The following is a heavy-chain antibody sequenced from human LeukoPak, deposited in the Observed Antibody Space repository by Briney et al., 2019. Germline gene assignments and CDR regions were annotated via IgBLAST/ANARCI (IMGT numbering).Heavy chain of an antibody. V-gene: IGHV1-2*02. J-gene: IGHJ4*02. D-gene: IGHD1-26*01. Sequence: PEASVKVSCKASGYTFTGYYMHWVRQAPGQGLEWMGWINPNSGGTNYAQKFQGRVTMTRDTSTSTVYMELSSLRSEDTAVYYCARGEVGATRWGYFDYWGQGTLVTVSS. CDR2: INPNSGGT. CDR1: GYTFTGYY. CDR3: ARGEVGATRWGYFDY.